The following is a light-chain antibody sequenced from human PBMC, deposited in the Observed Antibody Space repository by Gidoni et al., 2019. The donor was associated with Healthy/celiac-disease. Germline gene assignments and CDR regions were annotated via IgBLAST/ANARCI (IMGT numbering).Light chain of an antibody. CDR2: DAS. CDR1: QSVSSY. V-gene: IGKV3-11*01. CDR3: QQRSNWPPWT. J-gene: IGKJ1*01. Sequence: DIVLTQSPATLSLSPGARATLSCRASQSVSSYLAWYQQKPGQAPRLLIYDASNRAPGTPARFSGSGSGTDFTLTISSLEPEDFAVYYCQQRSNWPPWTFGQGTKVEIK.